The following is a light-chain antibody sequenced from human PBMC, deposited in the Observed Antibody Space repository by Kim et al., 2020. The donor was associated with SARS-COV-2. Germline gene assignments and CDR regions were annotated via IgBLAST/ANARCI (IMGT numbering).Light chain of an antibody. Sequence: PGKTARITFGGNNIGSKSVHWYQQKPGQAPVLVIYYDSDRPSGIPERFSGSNSGNTATLTISRVEAGDEADYYCQVWDSSSDHRVFGGGTQLT. CDR2: YDS. CDR1: NIGSKS. V-gene: IGLV3-21*04. J-gene: IGLJ3*02. CDR3: QVWDSSSDHRV.